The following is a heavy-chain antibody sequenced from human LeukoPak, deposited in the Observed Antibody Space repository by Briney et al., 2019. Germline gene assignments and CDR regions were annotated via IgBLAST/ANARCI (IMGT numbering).Heavy chain of an antibody. CDR3: AAGNYYDSSGYYPYAFDI. CDR2: IVVGSGNT. J-gene: IGHJ3*02. V-gene: IGHV1-58*01. Sequence: SVKVSCKASGFIFSRSAVQWVRQARGERLEWIGWIVVGSGNTNYAQKFQERVTMTRDMSPGTAYMELSSLRSEDTAVYYCAAGNYYDSSGYYPYAFDIWGQGTMVTVSS. D-gene: IGHD3-22*01. CDR1: GFIFSRSA.